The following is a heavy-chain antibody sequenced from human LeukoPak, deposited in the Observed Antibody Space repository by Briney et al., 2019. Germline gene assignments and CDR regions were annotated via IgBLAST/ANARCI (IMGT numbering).Heavy chain of an antibody. CDR1: GDAISSSSGY. V-gene: IGHV4-39*07. D-gene: IGHD2-21*01. J-gene: IGHJ5*02. CDR3: ARGHVWFRIYWFDP. Sequence: SETLSLTCTVSGDAISSSSGYWGWIRQPPGKGLEWIGEINHSGSTNYNPSLKSRVTISVDTSKNQFSLKLSSVTAADTAVYYCARGHVWFRIYWFDPWGQGTLVTVSS. CDR2: INHSGST.